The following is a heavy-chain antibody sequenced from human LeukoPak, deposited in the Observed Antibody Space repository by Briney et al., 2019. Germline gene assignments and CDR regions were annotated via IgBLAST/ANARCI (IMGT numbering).Heavy chain of an antibody. CDR2: IWYDGNNK. CDR3: AKEGYSSGRSADY. Sequence: GRSLRLSCAASGFTFSNYGMHWVRQAPGKGLEWVAVIWYDGNNKYYAYSVKGRFTISRDNSKNTLYLQMNSLRAEDTAVYYCAKEGYSSGRSADYWGRGTLVTVSS. J-gene: IGHJ4*02. D-gene: IGHD6-19*01. V-gene: IGHV3-33*06. CDR1: GFTFSNYG.